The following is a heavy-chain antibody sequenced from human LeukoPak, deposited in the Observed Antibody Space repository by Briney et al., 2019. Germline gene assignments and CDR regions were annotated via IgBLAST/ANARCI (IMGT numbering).Heavy chain of an antibody. CDR3: ARDRADFWSGDYDY. Sequence: PGGSLRLSCAASGFTFSSYSMNWVRQAPVKGLEWVSSISSSSSYIYYADSVKGRFTISRDNAKNSLYLQMNSLRAEDTAVYYCARDRADFWSGDYDYWGQGTLVTVSS. CDR1: GFTFSSYS. D-gene: IGHD3-3*01. J-gene: IGHJ4*02. V-gene: IGHV3-21*01. CDR2: ISSSSSYI.